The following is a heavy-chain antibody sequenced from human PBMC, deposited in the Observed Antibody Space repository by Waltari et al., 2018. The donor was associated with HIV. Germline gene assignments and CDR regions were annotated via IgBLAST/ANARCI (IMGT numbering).Heavy chain of an antibody. CDR3: ARGLFGVGSNWFDP. CDR1: GGSFISYH. CDR2: IYYTGGT. J-gene: IGHJ5*02. D-gene: IGHD3-3*01. V-gene: IGHV4-59*01. Sequence: QVQLQESGPGLVKPSETLSLTCSVSGGSFISYHWTWIRQPPGKGLEWIGYIYYTGGTNCNPSLKSRGTISVDTSKNQFSLRLRSVTAADTAVYYCARGLFGVGSNWFDPWGQGILVTVSS.